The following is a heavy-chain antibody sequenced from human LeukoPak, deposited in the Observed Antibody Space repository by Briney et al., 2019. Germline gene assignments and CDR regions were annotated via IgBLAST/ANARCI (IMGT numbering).Heavy chain of an antibody. Sequence: TGGSLRLSCAASGFTFSSYSMNWVRQAPGKGLEWVSVIYSGGSTYYADSVKGRFTISRDNSKNTLYLQMNSLRAEDTAVYYCARDGGVYWGQGTLVTVSS. V-gene: IGHV3-53*01. CDR2: IYSGGST. J-gene: IGHJ4*02. CDR1: GFTFSSYS. D-gene: IGHD2-15*01. CDR3: ARDGGVY.